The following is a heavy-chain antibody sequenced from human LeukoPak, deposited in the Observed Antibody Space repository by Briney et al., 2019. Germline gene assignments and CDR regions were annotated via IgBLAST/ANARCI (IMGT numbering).Heavy chain of an antibody. CDR2: IYYRGST. V-gene: IGHV4-39*01. Sequence: PSETLSLTCTVSGGSISSSSYYWGWIRQPPGKGLEWIGSIYYRGSTYYNPSLKSRVTISVDTSKNQFSLKLSSVTAADTAVYYCARSGYSSSWSQPNNWFDPWGQGTLVTVSS. D-gene: IGHD6-13*01. CDR1: GGSISSSSYY. J-gene: IGHJ5*02. CDR3: ARSGYSSSWSQPNNWFDP.